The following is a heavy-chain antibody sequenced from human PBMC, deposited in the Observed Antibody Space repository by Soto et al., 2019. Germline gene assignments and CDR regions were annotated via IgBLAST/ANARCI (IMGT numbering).Heavy chain of an antibody. CDR3: AKGAVAGTPTSYYYYGMDV. J-gene: IGHJ6*02. CDR1: GGTFRTYA. Sequence: QVQLLQSGAEVKKPGSSVRVSCEASGGTFRTYAISWVRQAPGQGLEWMGEIIPIFGTVNYAQKFQGRVTITADESTTTVDMALRSLRSEDPAVYYCAKGAVAGTPTSYYYYGMDVWGQGTTVTFSS. D-gene: IGHD6-19*01. CDR2: IIPIFGTV. V-gene: IGHV1-69*12.